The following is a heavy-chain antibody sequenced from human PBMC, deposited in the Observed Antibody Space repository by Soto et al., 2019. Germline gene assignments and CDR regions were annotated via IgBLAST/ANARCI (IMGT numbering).Heavy chain of an antibody. CDR2: MNPNSGNT. CDR3: ARPRYSAHSTLDY. J-gene: IGHJ4*02. Sequence: ASVKVSCKASGYTFSTYDINWVRQAPGQGLEWMGWMNPNSGNTGYAEKFQGRVTMTRNTSISTAYMELSGLTSEDTAVYYCARPRYSAHSTLDYWGQGTLVTVSS. D-gene: IGHD5-12*01. V-gene: IGHV1-8*01. CDR1: GYTFSTYD.